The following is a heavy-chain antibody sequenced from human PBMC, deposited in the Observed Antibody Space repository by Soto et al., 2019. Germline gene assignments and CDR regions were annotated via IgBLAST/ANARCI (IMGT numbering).Heavy chain of an antibody. CDR2: IIPIFGTA. J-gene: IGHJ6*02. V-gene: IGHV1-69*05. CDR1: GGTFSSYA. D-gene: IGHD3-16*01. Sequence: SSVKGSCTTSGGTFSSYAISCVRHAPVQVLWWMGGIIPIFGTANYAQKFQGRFTISRDNSKNTLYLQMNSLRAEDTAVYYCASPYDYVWGSYSYGMDVWGQGTTVTVSS. CDR3: ASPYDYVWGSYSYGMDV.